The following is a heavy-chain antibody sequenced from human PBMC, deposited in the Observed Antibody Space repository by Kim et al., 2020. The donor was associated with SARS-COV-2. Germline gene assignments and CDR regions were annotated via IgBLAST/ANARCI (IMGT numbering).Heavy chain of an antibody. Sequence: GGSLRLSCAASGFSFNAFTMTWVRQSPGKGLEWVSLINWNGAATYYADSVRGRFTISRHNTKNSLSLQMDSLRTDDTGFYYCVSDSSTGDWDSDLWGRGTPVTVSS. J-gene: IGHJ2*01. V-gene: IGHV3-43*01. CDR2: INWNGAAT. CDR1: GFSFNAFT. D-gene: IGHD7-27*01. CDR3: VSDSSTGDWDSDL.